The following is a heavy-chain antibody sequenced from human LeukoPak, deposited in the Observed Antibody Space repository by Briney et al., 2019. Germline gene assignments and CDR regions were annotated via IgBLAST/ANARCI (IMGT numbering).Heavy chain of an antibody. CDR2: IYTSGST. V-gene: IGHV4-4*09. J-gene: IGHJ5*02. CDR3: ARHAITMVRGVITTNWFDP. CDR1: GGSISSYY. D-gene: IGHD3-10*01. Sequence: PSETLSLTCTVSGGSISSYYWSWIRQPPGKGLEWIGYIYTSGSTNYNPSLKSRVTISVDTSKNQFSLKLSSVTAADKAVYYCARHAITMVRGVITTNWFDPWGQGTLVTVSS.